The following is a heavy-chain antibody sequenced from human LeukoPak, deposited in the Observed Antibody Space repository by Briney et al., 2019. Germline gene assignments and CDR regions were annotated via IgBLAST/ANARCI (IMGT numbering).Heavy chain of an antibody. CDR2: IYHSGST. CDR3: ARDREPRGFDY. CDR1: GYSISSGYY. V-gene: IGHV4-38-2*02. D-gene: IGHD1-14*01. J-gene: IGHJ4*02. Sequence: SETLSLTCTVSGYSISSGYYWGWIRQPPGKGLEWIGSIYHSGSTYYNPCLKSRVTISVDTSKNQFSLKLSSVTAADTAVYYCARDREPRGFDYRGQGTLVTVSS.